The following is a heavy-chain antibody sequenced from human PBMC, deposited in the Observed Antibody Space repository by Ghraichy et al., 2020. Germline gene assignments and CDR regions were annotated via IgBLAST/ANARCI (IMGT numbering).Heavy chain of an antibody. V-gene: IGHV2-70*11. CDR2: LDWDDAQ. CDR1: GFSLTSTGIC. CDR3: ARMATAEGHAGFDI. J-gene: IGHJ3*02. Sequence: SGPTLVKPSQTLTLTCTFSGFSLTSTGICMDWIRQPPGKALEWLARLDWDDAQYYNTSLKTRLTISKDTSENQVLLTMTDMDPLDTATYYCARMATAEGHAGFDIWGQGTMVTVSS. D-gene: IGHD2-8*01.